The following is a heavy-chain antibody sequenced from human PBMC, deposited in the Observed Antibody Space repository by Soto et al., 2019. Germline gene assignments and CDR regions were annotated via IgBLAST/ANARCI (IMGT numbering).Heavy chain of an antibody. CDR3: AHRQEPYWFDP. CDR1: GFSLSTSGVG. CDR2: IYWDDDK. D-gene: IGHD1-26*01. Sequence: QITLKESGPTLVKPTQTLTLTCTFSGFSLSTSGVGVGWIRQPPGKALEWLALIYWDDDKRYSPSLKSRLTLTQDTAKNQVVLTMTNMDPVDTATYYCAHRQEPYWFDPWGQGTLVTVSS. J-gene: IGHJ5*02. V-gene: IGHV2-5*02.